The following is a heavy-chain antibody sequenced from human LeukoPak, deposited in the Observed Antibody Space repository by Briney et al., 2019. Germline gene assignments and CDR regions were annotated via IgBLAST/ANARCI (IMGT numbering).Heavy chain of an antibody. D-gene: IGHD6-19*01. J-gene: IGHJ4*02. Sequence: ASVKVSCKASGYTFTSYGISWVRQAPGQGLEWMGWISAYNGNTNYAQKLQGRVTMTTDTSTSTAYMELRSLRSDDTAVYYCARALRYSSGWYNLGDYFDYWGQGTLVTVSS. CDR1: GYTFTSYG. CDR2: ISAYNGNT. CDR3: ARALRYSSGWYNLGDYFDY. V-gene: IGHV1-18*01.